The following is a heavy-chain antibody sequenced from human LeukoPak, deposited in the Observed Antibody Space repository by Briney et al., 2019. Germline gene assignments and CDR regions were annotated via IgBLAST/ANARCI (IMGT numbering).Heavy chain of an antibody. CDR3: ASFYGSGSYYLVY. V-gene: IGHV3-48*04. J-gene: IGHJ4*02. CDR2: ISSSSSTI. Sequence: GGSLRLSCAASGFTFSSYSMNWVRQAQGKGLEWVSYISSSSSTIYYADSVKGRFTISRDNAKNSLYLQMNSLRAEDTAVYYCASFYGSGSYYLVYWGQGTLVTVSS. D-gene: IGHD3-10*01. CDR1: GFTFSSYS.